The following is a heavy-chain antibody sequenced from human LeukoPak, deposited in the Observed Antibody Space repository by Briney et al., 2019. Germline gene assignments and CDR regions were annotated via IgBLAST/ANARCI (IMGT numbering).Heavy chain of an antibody. CDR3: VRGGGGPRLQH. CDR2: INSSGGI. Sequence: SETLSLTCAVYGGSFSNFYGTWIRQPPGKGLEWIGEINSSGGINYNPSLKSRVTMSIAASRNQFSLRLTSVTAADTAVYYCVRGGGGPRLQHWGQGTLVTVSS. D-gene: IGHD3-16*01. CDR1: GGSFSNFY. J-gene: IGHJ1*01. V-gene: IGHV4-34*01.